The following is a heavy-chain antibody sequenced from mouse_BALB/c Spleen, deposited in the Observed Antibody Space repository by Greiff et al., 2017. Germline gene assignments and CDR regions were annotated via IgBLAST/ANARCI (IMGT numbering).Heavy chain of an antibody. CDR1: GYAFTNYL. J-gene: IGHJ4*01. CDR3: TRSAGLGDYAMDY. V-gene: IGHV1-54*01. D-gene: IGHD4-1*01. CDR2: INPGSGGT. Sequence: VQLQQSGAELVRPGTSVKVSCKASGYAFTNYLIEWVKQRPGQGLEWIGVINPGSGGTNYNEKFKGKATLTADKFSSTAYMQLSSLTSDDSAVYYCTRSAGLGDYAMDYWGQGTSVTVSS.